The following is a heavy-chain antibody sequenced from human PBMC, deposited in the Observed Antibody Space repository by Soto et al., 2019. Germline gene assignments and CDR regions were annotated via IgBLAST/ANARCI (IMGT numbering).Heavy chain of an antibody. CDR2: ISYDGSNK. V-gene: IGHV3-30*18. Sequence: PGGSLRLSCAASGFTFSSYGMHWVRQAPGKGLEWVAVISYDGSNKYYADSVKGRFTISRDNSKNTLYLQMNSLRAEDTAVYYCAKEDYADYVNHYYYSGMDVWGKGTTVTVSP. CDR1: GFTFSSYG. D-gene: IGHD4-17*01. J-gene: IGHJ6*04. CDR3: AKEDYADYVNHYYYSGMDV.